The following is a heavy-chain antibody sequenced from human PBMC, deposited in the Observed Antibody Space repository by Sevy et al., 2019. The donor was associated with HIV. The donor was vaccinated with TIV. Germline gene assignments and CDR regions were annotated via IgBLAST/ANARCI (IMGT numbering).Heavy chain of an antibody. CDR2: IISSCNTI. V-gene: IGHV3-48*01. J-gene: IGHJ6*02. D-gene: IGHD5-12*01. CDR1: GFTFSNYN. CDR3: AREGGYSDQGMDV. Sequence: GGSLRLSCAASGFTFSNYNMNWVRQAPGKGLEWASYIISSCNTIYYADSVKGRFTISRDNDKNSLYLEMNSLRAEDTAVYYCAREGGYSDQGMDVWGLGTTVTVSS.